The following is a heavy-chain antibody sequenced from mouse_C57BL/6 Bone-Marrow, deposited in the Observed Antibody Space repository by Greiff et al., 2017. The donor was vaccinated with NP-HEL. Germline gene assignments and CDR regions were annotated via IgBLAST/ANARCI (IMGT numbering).Heavy chain of an antibody. D-gene: IGHD1-1*01. CDR3: ARERTTVVAQFDY. J-gene: IGHJ2*01. CDR2: IDPSDSYT. V-gene: IGHV1-69*01. Sequence: QVQLQQPGAELVMPGASVKLSCKASGYTFTSYWMHWVKQRPGQGLEWIGEIDPSDSYTNYNQKFKGKSTLTVDKSSSTAYMQLSSLTSEDSAFYYCARERTTVVAQFDYWGQGTTLTVSS. CDR1: GYTFTSYW.